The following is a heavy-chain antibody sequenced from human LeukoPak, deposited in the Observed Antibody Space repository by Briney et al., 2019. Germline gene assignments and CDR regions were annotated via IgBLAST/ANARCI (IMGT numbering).Heavy chain of an antibody. CDR3: ARDLTLYYDSSAPIYYYYYMDV. CDR2: INPNSGGT. V-gene: IGHV1-2*02. CDR1: GYTFTGYY. Sequence: RASVKVSCKASGYTFTGYYMHWVRQAPGQGLEWMGWINPNSGGTNYAQKFQGRVTMTRDTSISTAYMELSRLRSDDTAVYYCARDLTLYYDSSAPIYYYYYMDVWGKGTTVTVSS. J-gene: IGHJ6*03. D-gene: IGHD3-22*01.